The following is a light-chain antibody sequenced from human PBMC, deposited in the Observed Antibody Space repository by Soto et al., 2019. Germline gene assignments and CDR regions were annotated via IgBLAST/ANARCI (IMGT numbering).Light chain of an antibody. CDR3: QQYGGPPWT. CDR2: GAY. J-gene: IGKJ1*01. V-gene: IGKV3-20*01. CDR1: QSVSSSW. Sequence: EIALTQSPGTLSLSPGEIATLSCRASQSVSSSWLAWYQQKPGQAPRLLIYGAYSRANGVPDRFSGSGSGTDFTLTSTRLEPEDSAVFYCQQYGGPPWTFGQGTKVEIK.